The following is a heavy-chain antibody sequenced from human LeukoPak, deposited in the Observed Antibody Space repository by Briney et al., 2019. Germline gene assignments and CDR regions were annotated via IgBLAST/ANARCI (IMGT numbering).Heavy chain of an antibody. V-gene: IGHV3-7*01. Sequence: PGGSLRLSCAASGFTFSSYWMSWVRQAPGKGLEWVANIKQDGSEKYYVDSVKGRFTISRDNAKNSLYLQMNSLRAEDTAVYYCAREGYDFWSGYYYYYMDVWGKGTTVTVSS. J-gene: IGHJ6*03. CDR3: AREGYDFWSGYYYYYMDV. CDR2: IKQDGSEK. CDR1: GFTFSSYW. D-gene: IGHD3-3*01.